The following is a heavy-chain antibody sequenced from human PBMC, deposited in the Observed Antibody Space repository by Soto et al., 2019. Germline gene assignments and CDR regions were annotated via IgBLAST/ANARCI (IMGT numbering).Heavy chain of an antibody. CDR3: AGVPAASSSGVATIDY. V-gene: IGHV4-31*03. J-gene: IGHJ4*02. CDR2: IYYSGSN. CDR1: GGSISSGVYY. D-gene: IGHD2-2*01. Sequence: SETLSLTCTVSGGSISSGVYYWSWIRHHPGKGLEWIGYIYYSGSNYYNPSLKSRVTISVETSKNQFSLKLSSVTAADTAVYYCAGVPAASSSGVATIDYWGQGTMVTVSS.